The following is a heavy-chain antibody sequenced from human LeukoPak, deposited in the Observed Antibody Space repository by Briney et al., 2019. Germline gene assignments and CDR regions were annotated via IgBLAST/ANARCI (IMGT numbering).Heavy chain of an antibody. CDR2: INLSSCGA. Sequence: ASVKVSCKASGYTLTGYYLHWVRQAPGQGLEWMGWINLSSCGAKYAQNFQGRVIITTDTSISTAYMELSSLRSDDTAVYYCARSSPPTYYHFYYYMDVWGKGSTVTVSS. V-gene: IGHV1-2*02. CDR1: GYTLTGYY. D-gene: IGHD6-13*01. CDR3: ARSSPPTYYHFYYYMDV. J-gene: IGHJ6*03.